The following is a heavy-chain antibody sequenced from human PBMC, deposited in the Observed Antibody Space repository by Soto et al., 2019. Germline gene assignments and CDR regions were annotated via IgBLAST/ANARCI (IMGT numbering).Heavy chain of an antibody. CDR3: GKEGYAFHKGYGMDV. V-gene: IGHV5-51*03. Sequence: EVQLVQSGAEVKKPGESLKISCKGSGYSFTSYWLVWVRQMPGKGLEWMGIIYPGNSDTRYSPSFQGQVTISADKSISTAYLQWSSPQASDTAIYYCGKEGYAFHKGYGMDVWGQGTTVTVSS. J-gene: IGHJ6*02. CDR1: GYSFTSYW. CDR2: IYPGNSDT. D-gene: IGHD2-15*01.